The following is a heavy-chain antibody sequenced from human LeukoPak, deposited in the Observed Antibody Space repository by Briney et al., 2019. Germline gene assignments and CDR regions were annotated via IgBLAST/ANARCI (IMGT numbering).Heavy chain of an antibody. D-gene: IGHD3-10*01. CDR3: ARRPHTYYYGSGSDYNRVFDY. Sequence: PSETLSLTCTVSGGSISSSSYFWGWIRQPPGKGLEWIGSIYYSGSTYYNPSLKSRVTISVDTSKNQFSLKLSSVTAADTAVYYCARRPHTYYYGSGSDYNRVFDYWGQGTLVTVSS. CDR1: GGSISSSSYF. J-gene: IGHJ4*02. V-gene: IGHV4-39*01. CDR2: IYYSGST.